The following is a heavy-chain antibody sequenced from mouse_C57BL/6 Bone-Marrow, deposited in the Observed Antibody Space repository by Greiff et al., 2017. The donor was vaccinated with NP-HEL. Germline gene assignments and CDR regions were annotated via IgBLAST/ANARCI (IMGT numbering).Heavy chain of an antibody. CDR3: ARDLITTVVAWYFDV. V-gene: IGHV3-6*01. Sequence: DVHLVESGPGLVKPSQSLSLTCSVTGYSITSGYYWNWIRQFPGNKLEWMGYISYDGSNNYNPSLKNRISITRDTSKNQFFLKLTSVTTEDTATYYCARDLITTVVAWYFDVWGTGTTVTVSS. J-gene: IGHJ1*03. D-gene: IGHD1-1*01. CDR1: GYSITSGYY. CDR2: ISYDGSN.